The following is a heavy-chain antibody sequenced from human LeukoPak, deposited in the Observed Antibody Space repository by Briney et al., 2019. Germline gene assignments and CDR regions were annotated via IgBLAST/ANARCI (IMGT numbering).Heavy chain of an antibody. CDR2: IYLGGSS. J-gene: IGHJ4*02. Sequence: GTLSLTCTVSGDSISSCDWWWGVRPPPGKGLEGIGEIYLGGSSNYNASVKSRVTISRDKSKNLLSLKLHSVTAADMVMYYCTTDKGISGSGSHYNAGPTHFYDWGPGTLVTVSS. D-gene: IGHD3-10*01. V-gene: IGHV4-4*02. CDR3: TTDKGISGSGSHYNAGPTHFYD. CDR1: GDSISSCDW.